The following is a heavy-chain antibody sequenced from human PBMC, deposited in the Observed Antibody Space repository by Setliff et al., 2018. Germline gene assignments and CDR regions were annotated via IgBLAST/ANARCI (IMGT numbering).Heavy chain of an antibody. CDR3: AKSNLERSDY. D-gene: IGHD1-1*01. CDR2: ISSSSSYI. Sequence: GGSLRLSCAASGFTFSSYSMNWVRQAPGKGLEWVSYISSSSSYIYYADSVKGRFTISRDNAENSLYLQMNSLRAEDTAVYYCAKSNLERSDYWGQGTLVTVSS. J-gene: IGHJ4*02. CDR1: GFTFSSYS. V-gene: IGHV3-21*05.